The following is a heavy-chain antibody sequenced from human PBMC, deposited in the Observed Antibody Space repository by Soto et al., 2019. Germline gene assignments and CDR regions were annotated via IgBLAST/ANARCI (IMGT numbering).Heavy chain of an antibody. Sequence: GGSLRLSCVAAGFTFNNYWIHWVREVPGKGLMWVSRIGVDGSSPAYADSVEGRFTILRDNAKNTLYLQMNSLRIEDTAVYYLAREIFAVVGSIRWFEPRGQGTLVTVSS. CDR1: GFTFNNYW. J-gene: IGHJ5*02. V-gene: IGHV3-74*03. CDR3: AREIFAVVGSIRWFEP. CDR2: IGVDGSSP. D-gene: IGHD3-3*01.